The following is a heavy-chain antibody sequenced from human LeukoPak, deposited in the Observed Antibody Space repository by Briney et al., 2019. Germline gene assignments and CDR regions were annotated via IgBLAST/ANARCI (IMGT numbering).Heavy chain of an antibody. CDR2: TYYRSKWYN. CDR3: ARYITVAGTGKEWFDP. CDR1: GDSVSSNSAA. V-gene: IGHV6-1*01. Sequence: SQTLSLTCAISGDSVSSNSAAWNWIRQSPSRGLEWLGRTYYRSKWYNDYAVSVKSRITIKPDTSKNQFSLQLNSVTPEDTAVYYCARYITVAGTGKEWFDPWGQGTLVTVSS. D-gene: IGHD6-19*01. J-gene: IGHJ5*02.